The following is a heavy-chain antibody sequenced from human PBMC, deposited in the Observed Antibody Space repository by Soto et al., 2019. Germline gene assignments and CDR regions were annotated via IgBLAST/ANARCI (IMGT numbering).Heavy chain of an antibody. Sequence: ASVKVSCKASGYTFTSYDINWVRQATGQGLEWMGWMNPNSGNTGYAQKFQGRVTMTRNTSISTAYIELSSLRSEDTAVYYCARGRSIAARQVEYYYYYYMDVWGKGTTVTVSS. V-gene: IGHV1-8*01. CDR2: MNPNSGNT. J-gene: IGHJ6*03. CDR3: ARGRSIAARQVEYYYYYYMDV. D-gene: IGHD6-6*01. CDR1: GYTFTSYD.